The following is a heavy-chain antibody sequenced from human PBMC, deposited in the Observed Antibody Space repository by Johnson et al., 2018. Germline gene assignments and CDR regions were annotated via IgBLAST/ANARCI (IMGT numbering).Heavy chain of an antibody. V-gene: IGHV3-33*01. CDR2: IWSAGSNK. J-gene: IGHJ6*02. D-gene: IGHD6-6*01. CDR1: GFTFSSYG. Sequence: VQLVESGGGVVQPGRSLRLSCAASGFTFSSYGMHWVRQAPGKGLEWVAVIWSAGSNKYYADSVKGRFTISKDKYKTTLYLQMNRLRAEDTAVYYCARDIKQLVLVYYYGMDVWGQGTTVTVSS. CDR3: ARDIKQLVLVYYYGMDV.